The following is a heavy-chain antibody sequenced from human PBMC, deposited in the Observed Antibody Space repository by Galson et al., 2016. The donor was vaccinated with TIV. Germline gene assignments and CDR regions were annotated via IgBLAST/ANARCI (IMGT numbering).Heavy chain of an antibody. J-gene: IGHJ4*02. Sequence: SLRLSCAASGFSFSDYAIHWVRQAPGKGLEWVAVISYDGTNKFYADSVKGRFTISRDNSNSNLYLQMKSLRPEDTAVYYCARDKASGTGVVSDYLGQGTLVTVSS. CDR3: ARDKASGTGVVSDY. CDR1: GFSFSDYA. V-gene: IGHV3-30-3*01. CDR2: ISYDGTNK. D-gene: IGHD2-15*01.